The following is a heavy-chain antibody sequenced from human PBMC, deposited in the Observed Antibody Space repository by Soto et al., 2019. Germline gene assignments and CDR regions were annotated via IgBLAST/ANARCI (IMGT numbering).Heavy chain of an antibody. Sequence: ASVKVSCKASGYTFTNYGIIWVRQAHGQGLEWMGWINVYNGNTKYAQKVQGRVTMTTDTSTSTAYMELRSLRSDDTAVYYCARGVGSGSYYNQYNWFDPWGQGTLVTVSS. D-gene: IGHD3-10*01. CDR1: GYTFTNYG. V-gene: IGHV1-18*01. CDR2: INVYNGNT. CDR3: ARGVGSGSYYNQYNWFDP. J-gene: IGHJ5*02.